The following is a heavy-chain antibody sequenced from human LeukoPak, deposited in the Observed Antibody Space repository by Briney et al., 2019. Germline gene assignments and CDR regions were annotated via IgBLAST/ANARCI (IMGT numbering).Heavy chain of an antibody. CDR3: ARDLGDVMVRGVQGAFDI. V-gene: IGHV1-46*01. J-gene: IGHJ3*02. Sequence: ASVKVSCKASGYIFTGYYMHWVRQAPGQGLEWMGIINPSGGSTSYAQKFQGRVTMTRDTSTSTVYMELSSLRSEDTAVYYCARDLGDVMVRGVQGAFDIWGQGTMVTVSS. CDR1: GYIFTGYY. CDR2: INPSGGST. D-gene: IGHD3-10*01.